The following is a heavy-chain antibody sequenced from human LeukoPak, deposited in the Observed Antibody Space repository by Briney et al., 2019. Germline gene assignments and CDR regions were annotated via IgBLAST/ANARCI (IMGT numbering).Heavy chain of an antibody. CDR1: GYTFTSYG. CDR2: ISAYNGNT. CDR3: AGIGTREPYFDY. J-gene: IGHJ4*02. V-gene: IGHV1-18*01. D-gene: IGHD1-26*01. Sequence: ASVTVSCKASGYTFTSYGISWVRQAPGQGLEWMGWISAYNGNTNYAQKLQGRVTMTTDTSTSTAYMELRSLRSDDTAVYYCAGIGTREPYFDYWGQGTLVTVSS.